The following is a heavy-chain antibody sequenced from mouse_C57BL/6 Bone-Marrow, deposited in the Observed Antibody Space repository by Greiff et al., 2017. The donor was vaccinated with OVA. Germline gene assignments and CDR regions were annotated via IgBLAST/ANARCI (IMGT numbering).Heavy chain of an antibody. CDR2: ITPYNSCT. CDR1: GYTFTDYY. Sequence: EVQLQQSGPELVKPGASVKLSCKASGYTFTDYYLHWVKQSHGKSLEWIGDITPYNSCTSYNQKFKGKATLTVDTSSITAYMQLRSLTSEDSAVYYCARSSYYDGTWFAYWGQGTLVTVSA. CDR3: ARSSYYDGTWFAY. J-gene: IGHJ3*01. D-gene: IGHD1-1*01. V-gene: IGHV1-26*01.